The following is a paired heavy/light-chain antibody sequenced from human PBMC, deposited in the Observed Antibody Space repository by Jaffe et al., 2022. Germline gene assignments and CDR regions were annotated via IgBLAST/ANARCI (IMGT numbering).Heavy chain of an antibody. D-gene: IGHD3-10*01. CDR1: GFTVSSNY. Sequence: EVQLVESGGGLVQPGGSLRLSCAASGFTVSSNYMSWVRQAPGKGLEWVSVIYSGGSTYYADSVKGRFTISRDNSKNTLYLQMNSLRAEDTAVYYCARYSPKIGFGEFIRQYYFDYWGQGTLVTVSS. CDR2: IYSGGST. V-gene: IGHV3-66*02. CDR3: ARYSPKIGFGEFIRQYYFDY. J-gene: IGHJ4*02.
Light chain of an antibody. CDR1: QSISSY. Sequence: DIQMTQSPSSLSASVGDRVTITCRASQSISSYLNWYQQKPGKAPKLLIYAASSLQSGVPSRFSGSGSGTDFTLTISSLQPEDFATYYCQQSYSTPPVTFGQGTKVEIK. V-gene: IGKV1-39*01. CDR3: QQSYSTPPVT. CDR2: AAS. J-gene: IGKJ1*01.